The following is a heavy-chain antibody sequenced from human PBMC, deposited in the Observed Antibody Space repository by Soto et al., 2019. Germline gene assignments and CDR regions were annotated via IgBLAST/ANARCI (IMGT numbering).Heavy chain of an antibody. CDR2: ISGSGGST. D-gene: IGHD2-2*01. J-gene: IGHJ4*02. Sequence: GGSLRLSCAASGFTFSTYAMSWVRQAPGKGLEWVSAISGSGGSTYYADSVKGRFTISRDNSRNTLYLQMSGLRVEDTAVYYCAKDRYCSATSCQDFGSWGQGTLVTVPQ. V-gene: IGHV3-23*01. CDR1: GFTFSTYA. CDR3: AKDRYCSATSCQDFGS.